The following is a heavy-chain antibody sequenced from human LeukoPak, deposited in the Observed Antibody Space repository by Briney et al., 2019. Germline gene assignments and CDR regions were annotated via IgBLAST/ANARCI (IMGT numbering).Heavy chain of an antibody. CDR2: INPSGGST. V-gene: IGHV1-46*01. CDR3: ARSSTLGNYFNY. D-gene: IGHD6-13*01. J-gene: IGHJ4*02. Sequence: ASVKVSCKASGYTFTSYYMHWVRQAPGQGLEWMGIINPSGGSTSYAQKFQGRVTLTRDTSTSTVYMELSSLRSEDTAVYYCARSSTLGNYFNYWGQGTLVTVSS. CDR1: GYTFTSYY.